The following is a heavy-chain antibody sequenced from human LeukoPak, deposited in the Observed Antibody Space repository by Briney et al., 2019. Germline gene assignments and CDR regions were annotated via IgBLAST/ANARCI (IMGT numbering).Heavy chain of an antibody. CDR1: GFTFSSYA. J-gene: IGHJ4*02. CDR3: AREYYDSSGFVSLTYYFDY. D-gene: IGHD3-22*01. V-gene: IGHV3-30-3*01. CDR2: ISYDGSNK. Sequence: GGSLRLSCAASGFTFSSYAMHWVRQAPGKGLEWVAVISYDGSNKYYADSVKGRFTISRDNSKNTLYLQMNSLRAEDTAVYYCAREYYDSSGFVSLTYYFDYWDQGTLVTVS.